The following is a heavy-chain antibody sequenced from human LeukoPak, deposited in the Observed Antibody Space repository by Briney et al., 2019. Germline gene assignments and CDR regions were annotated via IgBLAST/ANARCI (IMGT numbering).Heavy chain of an antibody. Sequence: PGGTLRLSCAASGFTFSSYGMSWVRQAPGKGLEWVSSIRSNTDYADSVKGRFTISRDNSKNTLYLQMNSLRAEDTAIYYCARQWLVNGWGQGTLVTVSS. D-gene: IGHD6-19*01. V-gene: IGHV3-23*01. CDR2: IRSNT. CDR1: GFTFSSYG. CDR3: ARQWLVNG. J-gene: IGHJ4*02.